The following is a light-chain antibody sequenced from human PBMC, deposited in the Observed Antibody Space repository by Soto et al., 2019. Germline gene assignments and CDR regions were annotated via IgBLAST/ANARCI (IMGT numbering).Light chain of an antibody. CDR3: QSNDSSLSGDV. Sequence: QAVVTQPPSVSGAPGQRVTISCTGGTSNIGAGYDVHWYQQLPGTAPKLLIYGNSNRPSGVPDRFSGSKSGTSASLAITGLQAEDEGDYYCQSNDSSLSGDVFGTGTQLTVL. V-gene: IGLV1-40*01. CDR1: TSNIGAGYD. J-gene: IGLJ1*01. CDR2: GNS.